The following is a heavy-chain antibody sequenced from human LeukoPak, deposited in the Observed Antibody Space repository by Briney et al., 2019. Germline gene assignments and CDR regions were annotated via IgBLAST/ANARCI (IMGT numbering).Heavy chain of an antibody. CDR2: ISSTSYI. V-gene: IGHV3-21*01. Sequence: PGGSLRLSCAASGFTFSSYSMNSVRQAPGPGLEWVSSISSTSYIYYADSVKGRLTISRDKAKNSLYMQMNSLRAEDTAIYYCAREGMVATFDYWGQGTLVTVSS. D-gene: IGHD5-12*01. J-gene: IGHJ4*02. CDR1: GFTFSSYS. CDR3: AREGMVATFDY.